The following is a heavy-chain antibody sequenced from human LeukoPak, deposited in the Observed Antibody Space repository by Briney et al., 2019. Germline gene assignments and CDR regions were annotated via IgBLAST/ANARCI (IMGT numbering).Heavy chain of an antibody. CDR1: GGTFSSYA. Sequence: SVKASCKASGGTFSSYAISWVRQAPGQGLEWMGGIIPIFGTANYAQKFQGRVTITTDESTSTAYMELSSLRSEDTAVYYCARGTLTVDRYYYMDVWGKGTTVTVSS. J-gene: IGHJ6*03. V-gene: IGHV1-69*05. CDR2: IIPIFGTA. CDR3: ARGTLTVDRYYYMDV. D-gene: IGHD4-23*01.